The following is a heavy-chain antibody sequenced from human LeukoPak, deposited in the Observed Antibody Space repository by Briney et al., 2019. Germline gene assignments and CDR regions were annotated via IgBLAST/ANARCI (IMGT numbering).Heavy chain of an antibody. CDR1: GYTFTSYD. J-gene: IGHJ4*02. Sequence: GASVKVSCKASGYTFTSYDINWVRQATGQGLGWMGWMNPNSGNTGYAQKFQGRVTMTRNTSISTAYMELSSLRSEDTAVYYCARGRRIAAAGNVYYWGQGTLVTVSS. CDR3: ARGRRIAAAGNVYY. CDR2: MNPNSGNT. V-gene: IGHV1-8*01. D-gene: IGHD6-13*01.